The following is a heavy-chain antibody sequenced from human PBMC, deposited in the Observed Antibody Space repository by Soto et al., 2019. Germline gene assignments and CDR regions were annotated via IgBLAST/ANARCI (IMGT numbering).Heavy chain of an antibody. CDR3: ARYRREAVAGYTLDN. CDR1: GGSISSNY. V-gene: IGHV4-59*01. J-gene: IGHJ4*02. CDR2: VYNSGST. Sequence: PSETLSLTCTVSGGSISSNYWTWIRQPPGKGLEWIGYVYNSGSTNYNPSLKSRVTISEDTSKSQFSLEVNSMTAADTAVYYCARYRREAVAGYTLDNWGQGILVTVS. D-gene: IGHD6-13*01.